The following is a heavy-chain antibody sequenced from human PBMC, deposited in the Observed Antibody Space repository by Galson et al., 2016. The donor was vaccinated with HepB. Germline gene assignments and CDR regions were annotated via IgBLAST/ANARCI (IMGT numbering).Heavy chain of an antibody. V-gene: IGHV3-30*18. J-gene: IGHJ6*02. D-gene: IGHD4-23*01. Sequence: SLRLSCAAPGFTFKIYGLHWVRQAPGKGLEWVAVISYAGTYTYYGDPVKGRFTIPRDNSKNTLYLQMNSLRPEDTATYYCAKDLERYGGNSAAYYYYGMDVWGQGTTVTVSS. CDR2: ISYAGTYT. CDR1: GFTFKIYG. CDR3: AKDLERYGGNSAAYYYYGMDV.